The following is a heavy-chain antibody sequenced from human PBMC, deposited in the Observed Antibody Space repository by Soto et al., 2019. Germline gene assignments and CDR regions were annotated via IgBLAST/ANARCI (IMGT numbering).Heavy chain of an antibody. Sequence: ASVKVSCKASGYTFTSYGISWVRQAPGQGLEWMGWISAYNGNTNYAQKLQGRVTMTTDTSTSTAYMELRSLRSDDTAVYYCARDPYCSSTSCYSLVDYWGQVTLLTV. V-gene: IGHV1-18*04. CDR1: GYTFTSYG. J-gene: IGHJ4*02. CDR3: ARDPYCSSTSCYSLVDY. D-gene: IGHD2-2*02. CDR2: ISAYNGNT.